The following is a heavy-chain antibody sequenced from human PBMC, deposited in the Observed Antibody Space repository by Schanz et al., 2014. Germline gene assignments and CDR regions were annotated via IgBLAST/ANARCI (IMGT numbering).Heavy chain of an antibody. Sequence: EMQLLESGGGLIQPGGSLRLSCAASGFTFSTHAMSWVRQAPGKGLEWVSSISGDHRNTFYADSVKGRFTISRDNSKNTLYLQMNSLRAEGTAIYYCAKDAPYPFDLWGRGTLITVSS. CDR1: GFTFSTHA. CDR2: ISGDHRNT. CDR3: AKDAPYPFDL. V-gene: IGHV3-23*01. J-gene: IGHJ2*01.